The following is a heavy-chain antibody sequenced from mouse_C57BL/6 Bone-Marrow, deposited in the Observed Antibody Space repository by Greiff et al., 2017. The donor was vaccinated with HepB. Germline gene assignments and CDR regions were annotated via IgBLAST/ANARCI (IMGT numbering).Heavy chain of an antibody. V-gene: IGHV5-12*01. CDR2: ISNGGGST. CDR1: GFTFSDYY. Sequence: EVHLVESGGGLVQPGGSLKLSCAASGFTFSDYYMYWVRQTPEKRLEWVAYISNGGGSTYYPDTVKGRFTISRDNAKNTLYLQMSRLKSEDTAMYYCARHYYGSRYWYFDVWGTGTTVTVSS. J-gene: IGHJ1*03. CDR3: ARHYYGSRYWYFDV. D-gene: IGHD1-1*01.